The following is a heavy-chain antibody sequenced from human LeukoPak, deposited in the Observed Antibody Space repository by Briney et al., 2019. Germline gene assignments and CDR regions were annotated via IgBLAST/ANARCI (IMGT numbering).Heavy chain of an antibody. CDR3: AKRGGDGYNLSTQAFDY. CDR1: GFTFNSYG. V-gene: IGHV3-30*18. J-gene: IGHJ4*02. D-gene: IGHD5-24*01. Sequence: GGSLRLSCAASGFTFNSYGMHWVRQAPGKGLEWVAVISYDGNNKYYADSVKGRFTISRDNSKNTLYLQMNSLRTEDTAVYYCAKRGGDGYNLSTQAFDYWGQGTLVTVSS. CDR2: ISYDGNNK.